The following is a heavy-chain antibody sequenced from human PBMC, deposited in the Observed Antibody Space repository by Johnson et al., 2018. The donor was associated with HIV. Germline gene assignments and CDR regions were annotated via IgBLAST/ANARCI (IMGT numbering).Heavy chain of an antibody. CDR3: TRDGDIVVVVAAIPDAFDI. V-gene: IGHV3-49*04. D-gene: IGHD2-15*01. CDR1: GFTFGDYA. J-gene: IGHJ3*02. CDR2: IRSKAYGGTT. Sequence: VQLVESGGGLVKPGGSLRLSCTASGFTFGDYAMSWVRQAPGKGLEWVGFIRSKAYGGTTEYAASVKGRLTISRDDSKSIAYLQMNSLKTEDTAVYYCTRDGDIVVVVAAIPDAFDIWGQGTMVTVSS.